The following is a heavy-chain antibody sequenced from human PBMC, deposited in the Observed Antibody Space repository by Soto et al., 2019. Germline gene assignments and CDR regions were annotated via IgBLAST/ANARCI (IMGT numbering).Heavy chain of an antibody. CDR1: GFTFSSYA. D-gene: IGHD2-2*01. Sequence: GGSLRLSCAASGFTFSSYAMSWVRQAPGKGLEWVSAISGSGGSTYYADSVKGRFTISRDNSKNTLYLQMNSLRAEDTAVYYCARTWDIVVVPAAPHFWGQGTTVTVSS. J-gene: IGHJ6*02. V-gene: IGHV3-23*01. CDR2: ISGSGGST. CDR3: ARTWDIVVVPAAPHF.